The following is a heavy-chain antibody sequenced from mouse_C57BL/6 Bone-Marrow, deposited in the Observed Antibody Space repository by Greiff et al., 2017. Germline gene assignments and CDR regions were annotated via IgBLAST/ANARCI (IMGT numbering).Heavy chain of an antibody. CDR2: IDPSDSYT. CDR1: GYTFTSYW. D-gene: IGHD2-12*01. J-gene: IGHJ4*01. CDR3: ARDYSPYYYAMDY. V-gene: IGHV1-50*01. Sequence: QVHVKQPGAELVKPGASVTLSCKASGYTFTSYWMQWVKQRPGQGLEWIGEIDPSDSYTNYNPKFNGKATLTVDPSSSTAYMQLSSLTSEDSAVYYCARDYSPYYYAMDYWGQGTAVTVSS.